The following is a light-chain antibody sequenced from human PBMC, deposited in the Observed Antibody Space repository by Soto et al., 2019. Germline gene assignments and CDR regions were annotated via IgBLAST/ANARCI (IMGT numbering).Light chain of an antibody. CDR1: QSVSSSD. V-gene: IGKV3D-20*02. Sequence: EIVLTQSPGTLSLSPGERATLSCRASQSVSSSDLAWYQQKPGQAPRLLIHGASSRATGIPARFSGSGSGTDFTLTISSLEPEDFAVYYCQQRSNWWTFGPGTK. CDR3: QQRSNWWT. J-gene: IGKJ1*01. CDR2: GAS.